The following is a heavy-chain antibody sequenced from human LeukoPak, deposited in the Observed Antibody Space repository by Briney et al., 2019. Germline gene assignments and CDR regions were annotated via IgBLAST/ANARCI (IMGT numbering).Heavy chain of an antibody. J-gene: IGHJ4*02. CDR3: ARRAGAYSHPYDY. Sequence: GGSLRLSCTVSGFTVSSNTMSWVRQAPGKGLEWVSFIYSDNTHYSDSVKGRLTISRDNSKNTLYLQMNSLRAEDTAVYYCARRAGAYSHPYDYWGQGTLVTVSS. CDR2: IYSDNT. D-gene: IGHD4/OR15-4a*01. CDR1: GFTVSSNT. V-gene: IGHV3-53*01.